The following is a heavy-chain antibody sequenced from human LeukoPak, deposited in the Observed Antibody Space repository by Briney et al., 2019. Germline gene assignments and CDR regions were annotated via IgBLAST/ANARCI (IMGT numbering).Heavy chain of an antibody. Sequence: ASVKVSCKASGYTFTNNYLHWVRQAPGQGLEWMGMIYPRDGSTSYAQNFQGRVTVARDTSTTTVHMELRGLRSEDTAVYYCARDQEGFDYWGQGTMVTVSS. J-gene: IGHJ4*02. CDR1: GYTFTNNY. CDR2: IYPRDGST. CDR3: ARDQEGFDY. V-gene: IGHV1-46*01.